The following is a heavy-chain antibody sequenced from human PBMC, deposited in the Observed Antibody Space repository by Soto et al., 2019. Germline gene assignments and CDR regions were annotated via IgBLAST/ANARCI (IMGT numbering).Heavy chain of an antibody. CDR3: ARRGSSSWYGY. CDR1: GGSISSGGYY. CDR2: IYYSGST. Sequence: EPLSLTCTVFGGSISSGGYYWSWIRQPPGKGLEWIGSIYYSGSTYYNPSLKSRVTISVDTSKNQFSLKLSSVTAADTAVYYCARRGSSSWYGYWGQGTLVTVSS. D-gene: IGHD6-13*01. V-gene: IGHV4-39*01. J-gene: IGHJ4*02.